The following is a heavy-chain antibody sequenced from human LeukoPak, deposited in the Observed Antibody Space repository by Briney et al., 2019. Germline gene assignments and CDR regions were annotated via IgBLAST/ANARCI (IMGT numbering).Heavy chain of an antibody. CDR1: GFTFSSYG. J-gene: IGHJ6*02. CDR3: AKDLTYYYDSSGYYGMDV. V-gene: IGHV3-30*18. Sequence: PSGSLTLSCAASGFTFSSYGMHWVRQAPGKGLEWVAVMSYDGRNKYYADSVKGRFTISRDNSKNTLYLQMNSLRAEDTAVYYCAKDLTYYYDSSGYYGMDVWGQGTTVTVSS. D-gene: IGHD3-22*01. CDR2: MSYDGRNK.